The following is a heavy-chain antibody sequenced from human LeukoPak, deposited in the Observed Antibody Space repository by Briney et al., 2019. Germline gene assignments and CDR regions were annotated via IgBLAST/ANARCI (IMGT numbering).Heavy chain of an antibody. CDR2: IDPENGET. Sequence: ASVKVSCKASGYAFSDFHMHWLKQAPGKGPEWVGRIDPENGETVYSKKFRGRVTISVDTSADQAYIELRSLRSDDTAVYYCGTPTPRYSSSPVKYWGQGTLVTVSS. J-gene: IGHJ4*02. CDR3: GTPTPRYSSSPVKY. D-gene: IGHD6-13*01. CDR1: GYAFSDFH. V-gene: IGHV1-69-2*01.